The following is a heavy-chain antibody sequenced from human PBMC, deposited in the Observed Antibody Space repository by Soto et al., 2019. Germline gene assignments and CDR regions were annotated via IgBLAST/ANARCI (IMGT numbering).Heavy chain of an antibody. CDR2: IQSDGSSP. D-gene: IGHD2-21*02. Sequence: EVQLVESGGGLVQPGGSLRLSCVASGFTFNYYWMHWVRQAPGKGLVWVSRIQSDGSSPDYVDSVKGQFTISRDNAKNTLYLQMNILRDEDTAVYYCARGGDPDYWGQGTLVTVSS. J-gene: IGHJ4*02. CDR1: GFTFNYYW. V-gene: IGHV3-74*01. CDR3: ARGGDPDY.